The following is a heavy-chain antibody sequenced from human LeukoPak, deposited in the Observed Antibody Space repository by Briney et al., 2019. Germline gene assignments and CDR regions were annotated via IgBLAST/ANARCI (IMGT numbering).Heavy chain of an antibody. CDR2: ISSSSSYI. D-gene: IGHD3-10*01. J-gene: IGHJ4*02. CDR3: AREIVVRGAPGLEY. Sequence: GGSLRLSCAASGFTFSSYSMNWVRQAPGKGLEWVSSISSSSSYIYHADSVKGRFTISRDNAKNSLYLQMNSLRAEDTAVYYCAREIVVRGAPGLEYWGQGTLVTVSS. V-gene: IGHV3-21*01. CDR1: GFTFSSYS.